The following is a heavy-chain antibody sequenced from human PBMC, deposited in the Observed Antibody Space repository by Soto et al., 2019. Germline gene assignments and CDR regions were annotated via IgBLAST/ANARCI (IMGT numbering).Heavy chain of an antibody. CDR2: VYYSGST. CDR3: GRLEGLATISYYFAY. D-gene: IGHD3-9*01. CDR1: GGSVSSSSYY. Sequence: PSETLSLTCTVSGGSVSSSSYYWGWVRQPPGKGLEGIGRVYYSGSTYYNPSLESRVTISVDKSNNQFSLKLMSLSAADTAVYYCGRLEGLATISYYFAYWGQGALVTISS. J-gene: IGHJ4*02. V-gene: IGHV4-39*01.